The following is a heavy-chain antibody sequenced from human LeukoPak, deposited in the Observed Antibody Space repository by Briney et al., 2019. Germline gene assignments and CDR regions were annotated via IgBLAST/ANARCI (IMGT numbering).Heavy chain of an antibody. D-gene: IGHD6-19*01. J-gene: IGHJ4*02. CDR1: GGSISSSSYY. CDR3: AREPGIAVGIDY. Sequence: SETLSLTCTVSGGSISSSSYYWGWIRQPPGKGLEWIGSIYYSGSTYYNPSLKSRVTISVDTSKNQFSLKLSSVTAADTAVYYCAREPGIAVGIDYWGQGTLVTVSS. CDR2: IYYSGST. V-gene: IGHV4-39*07.